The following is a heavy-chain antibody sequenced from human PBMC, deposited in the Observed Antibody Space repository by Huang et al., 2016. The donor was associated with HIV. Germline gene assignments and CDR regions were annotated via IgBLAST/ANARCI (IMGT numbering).Heavy chain of an antibody. J-gene: IGHJ6*02. V-gene: IGHV4-39*01. Sequence: QLQLQESGPGLVKPSETLSLTCTVSGVSISNSRYYWGWIRQPPGKGLEYIGSIYYSGSTYYNPYRKSRITMSIDSSKNQFSLKLNSVTAADTAVYYCSRQDEKGDCAGDCSNHYYFGLDVWGHGTTVTVS. CDR1: GVSISNSRYY. CDR2: IYYSGST. D-gene: IGHD2-21*02. CDR3: SRQDEKGDCAGDCSNHYYFGLDV.